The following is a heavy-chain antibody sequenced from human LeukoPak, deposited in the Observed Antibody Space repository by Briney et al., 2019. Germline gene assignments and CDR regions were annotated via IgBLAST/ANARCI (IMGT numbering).Heavy chain of an antibody. CDR1: GYTFTSYD. J-gene: IGHJ5*02. D-gene: IGHD3-9*01. V-gene: IGHV1-8*01. CDR3: ARGGRLRYFDWLLEGDWFDP. CDR2: MNPNSGNT. Sequence: ASVKVSCKASGYTFTSYDINWVRQATGQGLEWMGWMNPNSGNTGYAQKFQGRVTMTRNTSISTAYMELSSLRSEDTAVYYCARGGRLRYFDWLLEGDWFDPWGQGTLVTVSS.